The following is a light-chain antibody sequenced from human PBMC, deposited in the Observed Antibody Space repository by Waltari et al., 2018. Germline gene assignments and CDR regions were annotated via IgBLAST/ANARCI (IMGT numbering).Light chain of an antibody. V-gene: IGLV2-14*03. CDR3: SSYSSDSTPVV. J-gene: IGLJ2*01. CDR1: DSDVGLYDY. Sequence: QSALTQPASVSGSLGQSIIIPCTGTDSDVGLYDYVSWYQQHPGKAPRFLIYDVTKRPSGVSARFSGSKSGKTASLTISGLQADDEADYYCSSYSSDSTPVVFGGGTRVTVL. CDR2: DVT.